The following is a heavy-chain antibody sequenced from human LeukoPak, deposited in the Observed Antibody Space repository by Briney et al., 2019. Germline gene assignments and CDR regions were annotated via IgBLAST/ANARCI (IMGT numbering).Heavy chain of an antibody. CDR3: ARAGYSSGYDILTGYYGGLNFDY. CDR1: GFTFSSYS. Sequence: GGSLRLSCAASGFTFSSYSMNWVRQAPGKGLEWVSSISSSSSYIYYADSVKGRFTISRDNAKNSLHLQMNSLRAEDTTVYYCARAGYSSGYDILTGYYGGLNFDYWGQGTLVTVSS. V-gene: IGHV3-21*01. CDR2: ISSSSSYI. D-gene: IGHD3-9*01. J-gene: IGHJ4*02.